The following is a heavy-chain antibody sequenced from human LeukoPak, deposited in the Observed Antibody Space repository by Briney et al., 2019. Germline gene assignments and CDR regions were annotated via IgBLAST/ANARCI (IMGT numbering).Heavy chain of an antibody. CDR3: ARSLYRSGYYYGDY. CDR1: GGSISSSAYY. CDR2: IRHTGNT. J-gene: IGHJ4*02. Sequence: SETLSLTCTVSGGSISSSAYYCSWIRQPPGKGLEWVGYIRHTGNTYYNPSLKSRVTTSVDTSKNQFSLKLSSVTAADTAVHYCARSLYRSGYYYGDYWGQGTLVTVSS. V-gene: IGHV4-30-2*01. D-gene: IGHD3-22*01.